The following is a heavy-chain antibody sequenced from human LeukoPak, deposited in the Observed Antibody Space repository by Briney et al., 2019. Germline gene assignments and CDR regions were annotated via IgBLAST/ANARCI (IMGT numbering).Heavy chain of an antibody. J-gene: IGHJ4*02. D-gene: IGHD7-27*01. CDR1: GGSISSYY. CDR3: ARGPGAIYY. CDR2: IYYSGST. Sequence: PSETLSLTCTVSGGSISSYYWSWIRQPPGKGLEWIGYIYYSGSTNYNPSLKSRVTISVDTSKNQFSLKLSSVTAADTAVYYCARGPGAIYYWGQGTLVTVSS. V-gene: IGHV4-59*12.